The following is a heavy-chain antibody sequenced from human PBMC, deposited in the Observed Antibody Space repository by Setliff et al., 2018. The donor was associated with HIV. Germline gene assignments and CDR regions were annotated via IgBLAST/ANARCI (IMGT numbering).Heavy chain of an antibody. CDR3: ARGFYDFFCNYYMDV. CDR2: MNPKSGKT. D-gene: IGHD3-3*01. V-gene: IGHV1-8*03. Sequence: AASVKVSCKASGYSFTNYDINWVRQATGQGLEWMGWMNPKSGKTGYAQKFQGRVTVTRNTSISTVYMDLDSLRSDDAAVYYCARGFYDFFCNYYMDVWGKGTTVTVSS. CDR1: GYSFTNYD. J-gene: IGHJ6*03.